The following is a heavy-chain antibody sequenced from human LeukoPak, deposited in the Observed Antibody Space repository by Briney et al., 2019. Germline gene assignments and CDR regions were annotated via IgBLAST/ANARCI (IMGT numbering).Heavy chain of an antibody. CDR3: ARDVLAAPGTFDY. CDR1: GDSISSGSFY. Sequence: PSETLSLTCSVSGDSISSGSFYWSWIRQPAGRGLEWIGRIYPSGSTNYNPSLKSRVTITLDTSKNQFSLKLSSVTAADTAVYYCARDVLAAPGTFDYWGQGALVTVSS. V-gene: IGHV4-61*02. D-gene: IGHD6-13*01. J-gene: IGHJ4*02. CDR2: IYPSGST.